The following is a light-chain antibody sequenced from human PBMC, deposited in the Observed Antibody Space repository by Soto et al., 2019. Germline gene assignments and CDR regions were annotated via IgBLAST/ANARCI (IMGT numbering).Light chain of an antibody. V-gene: IGKV1-5*03. CDR1: QSISAW. Sequence: DIQMTQSPSTLSASVGDGVTITCRASQSISAWLAWYQQKPGKTPKVLIYKASSLESGVPSRFSGSGSGTVFTFTISSLQPDDFATYYCQQYNSYSWTFGQGTKVDIK. CDR2: KAS. J-gene: IGKJ1*01. CDR3: QQYNSYSWT.